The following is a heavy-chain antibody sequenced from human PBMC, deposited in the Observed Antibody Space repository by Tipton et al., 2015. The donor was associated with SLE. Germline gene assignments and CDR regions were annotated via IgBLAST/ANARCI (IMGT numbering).Heavy chain of an antibody. Sequence: QSGAEVKKPGASVKVSCKASGYTFTSYGISWVRQAPGQGLEWMGWISAYNGNTNYAQKLQGRVTMTTDTSTSTAYMELRSLRSDDTAVYYCSRARRGGSGSYTLFDYWGQGTLVTVSS. D-gene: IGHD3-10*01. CDR3: SRARRGGSGSYTLFDY. CDR2: ISAYNGNT. J-gene: IGHJ4*02. V-gene: IGHV1-18*01. CDR1: GYTFTSYG.